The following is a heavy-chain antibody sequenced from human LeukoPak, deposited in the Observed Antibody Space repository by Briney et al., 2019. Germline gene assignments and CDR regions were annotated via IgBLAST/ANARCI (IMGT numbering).Heavy chain of an antibody. CDR1: GGSISSGGYS. J-gene: IGHJ3*02. D-gene: IGHD5-24*01. CDR3: ARESLQMERWLQWGAFDI. Sequence: PSETLSLTCAVSGGSISSGGYSWSWIRQPPGKGLEWIGYIYYSGSTNYNPSLKSRVTISVDTSKNQFSLKLSSVTAADTAVYYCARESLQMERWLQWGAFDIWGQGTMVTVSS. V-gene: IGHV4-61*08. CDR2: IYYSGST.